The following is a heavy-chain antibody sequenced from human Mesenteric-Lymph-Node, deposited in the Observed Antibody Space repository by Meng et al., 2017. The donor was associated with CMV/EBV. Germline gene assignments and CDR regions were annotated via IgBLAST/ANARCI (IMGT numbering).Heavy chain of an antibody. D-gene: IGHD2-2*01. CDR2: ISGGGGNT. CDR3: AKEVYCSSTSCFIPYYYYGMDV. J-gene: IGHJ6*02. Sequence: GGSLRLSCAASGFTFSNYAMSWVRQAPGRGLEWVSTISGGGGNTYYADSVKGRFTISRDNSKNTLYLQMNSLRAEDTAVYYCAKEVYCSSTSCFIPYYYYGMDVWGQGTTVTVSS. CDR1: GFTFSNYA. V-gene: IGHV3-23*01.